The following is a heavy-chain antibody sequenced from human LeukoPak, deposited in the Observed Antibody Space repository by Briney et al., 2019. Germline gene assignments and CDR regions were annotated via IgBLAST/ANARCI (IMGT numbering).Heavy chain of an antibody. V-gene: IGHV4-34*01. J-gene: IGHJ4*02. Sequence: SETLSLTCAVYGGSFSGYYWSWIRQPPGKGLEWIGEINHSGSTNYNPSLKGRVTISVDTSKNQFSLKLSSVTAADTAVYYCARSSPPGEDFDYWGQGNLVTVSS. CDR2: INHSGST. CDR3: ARSSPPGEDFDY. CDR1: GGSFSGYY.